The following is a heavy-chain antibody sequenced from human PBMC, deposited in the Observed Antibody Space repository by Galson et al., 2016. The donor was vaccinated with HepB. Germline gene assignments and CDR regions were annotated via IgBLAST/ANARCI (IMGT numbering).Heavy chain of an antibody. CDR1: GFPFSSYG. Sequence: SLRLSCAASGFPFSSYGIHWVRQAPGKGLEWVAVIWYDGSRKYYVDSVRGRFTISRDNFKNMVYLQMNSLRAEDTAVYYCARDRRSGSYGDDFHIWGQGKIVTVSS. CDR3: ARDRRSGSYGDDFHI. D-gene: IGHD1-26*01. V-gene: IGHV3-33*01. J-gene: IGHJ3*02. CDR2: IWYDGSRK.